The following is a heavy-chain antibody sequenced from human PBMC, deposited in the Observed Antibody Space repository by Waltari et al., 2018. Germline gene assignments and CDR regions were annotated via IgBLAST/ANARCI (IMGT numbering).Heavy chain of an antibody. D-gene: IGHD2-15*01. CDR2: IKQDGSEK. CDR3: ARDNDCSGGSCYSRVYYYYYMDV. J-gene: IGHJ6*03. Sequence: EVQLVESGGGLVQPGGSLRLSCAASGFTFSSYWMSWVRQAPGKGLEWVANIKQDGSEKYYVDSVKGRFTISRDNAKNSLYLQMNSLRAEDTAVYYCARDNDCSGGSCYSRVYYYYYMDVWGKGTTVTVSS. V-gene: IGHV3-7*01. CDR1: GFTFSSYW.